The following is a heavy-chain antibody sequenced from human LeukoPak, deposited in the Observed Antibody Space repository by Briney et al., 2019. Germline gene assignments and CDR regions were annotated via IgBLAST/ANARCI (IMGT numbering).Heavy chain of an antibody. CDR2: VHHSGTT. CDR1: GESFSGYS. D-gene: IGHD5-12*01. Sequence: SETLSLTCAVYGESFSGYSWTWIRQAPGMGLEWIGEVHHSGTTNYNPSLKSRVTISIDTSKNQFFLKLSSVTAADTVAYFCARAPGTVAIDYWGQGTLVTVSS. CDR3: ARAPGTVAIDY. V-gene: IGHV4-34*01. J-gene: IGHJ4*02.